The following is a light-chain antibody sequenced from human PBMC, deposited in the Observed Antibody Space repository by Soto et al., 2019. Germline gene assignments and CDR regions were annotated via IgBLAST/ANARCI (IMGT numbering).Light chain of an antibody. CDR1: QSISSY. Sequence: DIQMTQSPSSLSASVGDRVTITCRASQSISSYLNWYQQKPGKAPKLLIYAASSLQSGVPSRFSGSGSGTDFTLTISSLQPEDFATYYCQQSYSTPCTFGQGIKLEIK. CDR3: QQSYSTPCT. CDR2: AAS. J-gene: IGKJ2*02. V-gene: IGKV1-39*01.